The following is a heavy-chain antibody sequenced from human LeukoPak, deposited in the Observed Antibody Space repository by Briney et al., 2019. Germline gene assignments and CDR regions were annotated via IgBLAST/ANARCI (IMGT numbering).Heavy chain of an antibody. Sequence: AGGSLRLSCAASGFTFSSYGMHWVRQAPGKGLEWVAVISYDGSNKYYGDSVKGRFTISRDNSKNTLYLQITSLRAEDTAVYYCAKADISSGCLDSWGQGTLVTVSS. CDR2: ISYDGSNK. J-gene: IGHJ4*02. CDR3: AKADISSGCLDS. D-gene: IGHD6-19*01. V-gene: IGHV3-30*18. CDR1: GFTFSSYG.